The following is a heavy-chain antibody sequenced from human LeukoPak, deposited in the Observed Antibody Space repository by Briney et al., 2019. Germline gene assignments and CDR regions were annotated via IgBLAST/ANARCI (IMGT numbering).Heavy chain of an antibody. D-gene: IGHD3-10*01. Sequence: PSETLSLTCTVSGGSISSYYWSWIRQPAGKGLEWIGRIYTSGSTNYSPSLKSRVTMSVDTSKNQFSLKLSSVTAADTAVYYCATPKLLWFGELFNWGQGTLVTVSS. J-gene: IGHJ4*02. CDR1: GGSISSYY. V-gene: IGHV4-4*07. CDR3: ATPKLLWFGELFN. CDR2: IYTSGST.